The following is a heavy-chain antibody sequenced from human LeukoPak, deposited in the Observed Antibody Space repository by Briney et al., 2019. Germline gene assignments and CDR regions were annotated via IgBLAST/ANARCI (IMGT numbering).Heavy chain of an antibody. CDR2: IKQDGSKK. D-gene: IGHD2-2*01. CDR3: GRAMDY. V-gene: IGHV3-7*01. CDR1: GFTFSSYW. J-gene: IGHJ4*02. Sequence: GGSLRLSCAASGFTFSSYWRSWVRQAPGKGLEWVANIKQDGSKKNYVDSVKGRFTISRDNAKNSLYLLMNSLRAEDTAVYYCGRAMDYWGQGTLVTVSS.